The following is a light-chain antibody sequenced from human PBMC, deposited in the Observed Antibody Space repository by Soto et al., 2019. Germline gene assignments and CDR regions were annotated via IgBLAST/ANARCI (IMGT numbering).Light chain of an antibody. V-gene: IGKV3-20*01. CDR2: GAS. J-gene: IGKJ3*01. CDR1: QSVSSSY. Sequence: EIVLTQSPGTLSLSPGERATLCCRASQSVSSSYLAWYQQKPGQAPRLLIYGASSRATGIPDRFSGSGSGTDFTLTISRLEPEDFAVYYCQQYGSSPCFXPGTKVDIK. CDR3: QQYGSSPC.